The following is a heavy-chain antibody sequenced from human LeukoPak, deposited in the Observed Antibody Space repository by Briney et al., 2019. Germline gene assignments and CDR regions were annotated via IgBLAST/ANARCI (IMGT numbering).Heavy chain of an antibody. Sequence: GASVKVSCKASGYTFTGYYMHWVRQAPGQGLEWMGRINPNSGGTNYAQKFQGRVTMTRDTSISTAYMELSRLRSDDTAVYYCATTKPGITGTTDAFDIWGQGTMVTVSS. CDR3: ATTKPGITGTTDAFDI. V-gene: IGHV1-2*06. J-gene: IGHJ3*02. D-gene: IGHD1-7*01. CDR1: GYTFTGYY. CDR2: INPNSGGT.